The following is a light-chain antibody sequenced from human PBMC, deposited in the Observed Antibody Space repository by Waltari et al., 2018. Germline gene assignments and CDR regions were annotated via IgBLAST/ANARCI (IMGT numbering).Light chain of an antibody. CDR1: TGGVTRGQY. V-gene: IGLV7-46*01. CDR2: DTS. Sequence: QAVVTQEPSLTVSPGGTVTVTCGCSTGGVTRGQYPDGFQQKHGQVPRTLIYDTSNKHSWTPARFSGSLLGGKAALTLSGAQPEDEAEYYCLLWYSGARWVFGGGTKLSVL. J-gene: IGLJ3*02. CDR3: LLWYSGARWV.